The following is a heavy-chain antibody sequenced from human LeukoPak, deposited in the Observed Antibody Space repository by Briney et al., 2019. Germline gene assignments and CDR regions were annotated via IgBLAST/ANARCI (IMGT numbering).Heavy chain of an antibody. CDR3: ARGGIAAAGIDY. CDR2: IYSGGST. Sequence: GGSLRLSCAASGFTFDDYGMSWVRQAPGKGLEWVSVIYSGGSTYYADSVKGRFAISRDNSKNTLYLQMNSLRAEDTAVYYCARGGIAAAGIDYWGQGTLVTVSS. V-gene: IGHV3-53*01. D-gene: IGHD6-13*01. J-gene: IGHJ4*02. CDR1: GFTFDDYG.